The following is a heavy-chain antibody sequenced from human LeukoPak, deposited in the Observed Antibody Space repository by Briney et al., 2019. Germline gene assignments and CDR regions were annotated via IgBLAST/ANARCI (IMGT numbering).Heavy chain of an antibody. CDR2: IWYDGSNK. J-gene: IGHJ4*02. CDR3: ARDGSSGWYWVDY. V-gene: IGHV3-33*01. D-gene: IGHD6-19*01. Sequence: TGGSLRLSCAASGFTFSSYGMHWVRQAPGKGLEWVAVIWYDGSNKYYADSVKGRFTISRDNSKNTLYLQMNSLRAEDTAVHYCARDGSSGWYWVDYWGQGTLVTVSS. CDR1: GFTFSSYG.